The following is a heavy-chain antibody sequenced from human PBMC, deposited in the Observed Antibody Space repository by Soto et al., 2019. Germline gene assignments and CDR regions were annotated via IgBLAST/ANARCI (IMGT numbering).Heavy chain of an antibody. J-gene: IGHJ4*02. V-gene: IGHV4-39*07. CDR3: ARVMEWLFHPFDY. Sequence: SETLSLTCTVSVGSIRSSTYQWGWIRQPPGRGLEWIGSAYYSGSTNYNPSLKSRVTISVDTSKNQFSLKLSSVTAADTAVYYCARVMEWLFHPFDYWGQGTLVTVSS. D-gene: IGHD3-3*01. CDR1: VGSIRSSTYQ. CDR2: AYYSGST.